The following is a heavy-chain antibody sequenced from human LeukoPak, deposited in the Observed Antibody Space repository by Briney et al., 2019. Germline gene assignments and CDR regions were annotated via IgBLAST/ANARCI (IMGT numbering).Heavy chain of an antibody. J-gene: IGHJ4*02. D-gene: IGHD4-17*01. V-gene: IGHV3-21*06. CDR2: ISKTTTNI. Sequence: GSLRLSFAASGFTFRSYNMNWVRQAPGKGLEWVSFISKTTTNIYYGDSVRGRFTISRDNAKNSIHLQMSSLRAEDSAVYYCVRGDGDLFDYWGQGTLVSVSS. CDR3: VRGDGDLFDY. CDR1: GFTFRSYN.